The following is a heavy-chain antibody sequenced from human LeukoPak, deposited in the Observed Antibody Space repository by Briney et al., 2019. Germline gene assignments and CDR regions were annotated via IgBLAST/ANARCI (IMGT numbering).Heavy chain of an antibody. CDR2: VNWNGDNT. D-gene: IGHD1-1*01. Sequence: GGSLRLSCEASGFSFDDFAMAWVRQAPGKGLEWVSGVNWNGDNTGYADSVKGRLTISRDNGKNSLYLQMNSLSADDTALYYCTRLDNPNYYSYYMDVWDKGTTVTVSS. V-gene: IGHV3-20*04. J-gene: IGHJ6*03. CDR1: GFSFDDFA. CDR3: TRLDNPNYYSYYMDV.